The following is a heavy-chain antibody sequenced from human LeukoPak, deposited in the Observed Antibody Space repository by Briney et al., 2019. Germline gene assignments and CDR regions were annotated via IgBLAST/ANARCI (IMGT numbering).Heavy chain of an antibody. D-gene: IGHD4-23*01. CDR1: GFTFSCYS. CDR3: ARVVTPRGYLDY. Sequence: GGSLRLSCAASGFTFSCYSMNWVRQAPGKGLEWVSSISSSSSYIYYADSVKGRFTISRDNAKNSLYLQMNSLRAEGTAVYYCARVVTPRGYLDYWGQGTLVTVSS. J-gene: IGHJ4*02. CDR2: ISSSSSYI. V-gene: IGHV3-21*01.